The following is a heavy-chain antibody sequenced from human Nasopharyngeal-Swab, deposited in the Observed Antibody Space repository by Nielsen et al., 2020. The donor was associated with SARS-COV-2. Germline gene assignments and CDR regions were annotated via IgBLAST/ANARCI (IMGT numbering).Heavy chain of an antibody. Sequence: WVRQAPGQRLEWMGWINAGNGNTKYSQKFQGRVTITRDTSASTAYMKLSSLRSEDTAVYYCARVRLGGRYCSSTSCYGWGFDPWGQGTLVTVSS. D-gene: IGHD2-2*01. CDR2: INAGNGNT. V-gene: IGHV1-3*01. CDR3: ARVRLGGRYCSSTSCYGWGFDP. J-gene: IGHJ5*02.